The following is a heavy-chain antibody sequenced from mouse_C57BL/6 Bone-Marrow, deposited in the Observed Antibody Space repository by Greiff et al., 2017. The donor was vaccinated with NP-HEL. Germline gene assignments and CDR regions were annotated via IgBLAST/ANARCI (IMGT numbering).Heavy chain of an antibody. CDR3: ARREGAMDY. CDR2: ISNLAYSI. V-gene: IGHV5-15*01. J-gene: IGHJ4*01. CDR1: GFTFSDYG. Sequence: VQLKESGGGLVQPGGSLKLSCAASGFTFSDYGMAWVRQAPRKGPEWVAFISNLAYSIYYADTVTGRFTISRENAKNTLYLEMSSLRSEDTAMYYCARREGAMDYWGQGTSVTVSS.